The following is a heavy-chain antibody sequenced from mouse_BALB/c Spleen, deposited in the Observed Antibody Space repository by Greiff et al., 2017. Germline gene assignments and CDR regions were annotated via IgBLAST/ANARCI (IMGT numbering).Heavy chain of an antibody. Sequence: VQLQQSGAELAKPGASVKMSCKASGYTFTSYWMHWVKQRPGQGLEWIGYINPSTGYTEYNQKFKDKATLTADKSSSTAYMQLSSLTSEDSAVYYCARSLNSLLRLRHAMDYWGQGTSVTVSS. CDR1: GYTFTSYW. CDR3: ARSLNSLLRLRHAMDY. CDR2: INPSTGYT. V-gene: IGHV1-7*01. J-gene: IGHJ4*01. D-gene: IGHD1-2*01.